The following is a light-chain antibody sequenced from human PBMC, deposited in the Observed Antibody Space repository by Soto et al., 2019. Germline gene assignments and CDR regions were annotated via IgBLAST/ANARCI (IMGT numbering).Light chain of an antibody. V-gene: IGLV2-14*01. CDR2: EVN. J-gene: IGLJ1*01. CDR3: ISYTFSRSHV. CDR1: SSDVGGYDY. Sequence: QSVLTQPASVSGSPGQSITISCTGTSSDVGGYDYVSWYQHHPGKAPKLLIFEVNNRPSGVSTRFSGSKSGNTASLTISGLQADDEADYHCISYTFSRSHVFGPGSKAIV.